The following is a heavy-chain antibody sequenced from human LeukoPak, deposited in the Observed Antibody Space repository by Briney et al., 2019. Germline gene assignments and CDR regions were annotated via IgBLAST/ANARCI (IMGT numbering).Heavy chain of an antibody. J-gene: IGHJ4*02. Sequence: SVKVSCKASGYTFTSYGISWVRQAPGQGLEWMGGIIPIFGTANYAQKFQGRVTITADESTSTAYMELSSLRSEDTAVYYCARGVDIPYYFDYWGQGTLVTVSS. CDR2: IIPIFGTA. CDR1: GYTFTSYG. D-gene: IGHD3-9*01. V-gene: IGHV1-69*13. CDR3: ARGVDIPYYFDY.